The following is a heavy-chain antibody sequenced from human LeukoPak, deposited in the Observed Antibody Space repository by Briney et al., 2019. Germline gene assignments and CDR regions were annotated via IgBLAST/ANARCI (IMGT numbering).Heavy chain of an antibody. CDR3: ARGDYYGSGNDFRFDP. J-gene: IGHJ5*02. CDR2: IYYSGST. Sequence: SETLSLTCTVSGGSISSYYWSWIRQPPGKGLEWIGYIYYSGSTNYKPSLKSRVTISVDTSKNQFSLKLSSVTAADTAVYYCARGDYYGSGNDFRFDPWGQGTLVTVSS. V-gene: IGHV4-59*01. CDR1: GGSISSYY. D-gene: IGHD3-10*01.